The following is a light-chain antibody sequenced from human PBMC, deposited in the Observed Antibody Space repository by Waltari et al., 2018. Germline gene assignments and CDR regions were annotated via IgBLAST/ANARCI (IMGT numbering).Light chain of an antibody. CDR1: SSNIGSHY. CDR2: RNN. Sequence: QSVLTQPPSASGTPGQRVTISCSGSSSNIGSHYVYWYQHLPGTAPKLLIYRNNQRPSGVPDRFSVFKSGTSAPLAISGLRSEDEAVYYCATGDDSLRGWVFGGGTKLTVL. V-gene: IGLV1-47*01. CDR3: ATGDDSLRGWV. J-gene: IGLJ3*02.